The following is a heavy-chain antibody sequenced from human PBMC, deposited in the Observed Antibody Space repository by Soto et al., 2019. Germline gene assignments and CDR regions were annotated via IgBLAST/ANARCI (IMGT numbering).Heavy chain of an antibody. CDR1: GASISYGGFS. Sequence: QLQLQESGSGLVKTSETLSLTCTVSGASISYGGFSWSWIRQAPGKGLEWIGYISHLESTYFHPSFKILLTMSIARTRNQFSLKRSSVAAADMSVYYCARGGGYDSFDYWGQGVLVTVSS. V-gene: IGHV4-30-2*01. CDR2: ISHLEST. J-gene: IGHJ4*02. D-gene: IGHD5-12*01. CDR3: ARGGGYDSFDY.